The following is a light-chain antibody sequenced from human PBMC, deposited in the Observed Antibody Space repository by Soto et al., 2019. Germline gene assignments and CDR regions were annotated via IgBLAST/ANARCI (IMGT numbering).Light chain of an antibody. CDR2: GAS. Sequence: EIVMTQSPASLSLSPGERATLSCRASQSVGSNLAWYQQKPGQAPRLLIYGASTRATGLPGRFSGSGSGTDFTLTISSLQSEDFAVYYCQQYDNWPPATFGKGTKVEIK. J-gene: IGKJ1*01. V-gene: IGKV3-15*01. CDR3: QQYDNWPPAT. CDR1: QSVGSN.